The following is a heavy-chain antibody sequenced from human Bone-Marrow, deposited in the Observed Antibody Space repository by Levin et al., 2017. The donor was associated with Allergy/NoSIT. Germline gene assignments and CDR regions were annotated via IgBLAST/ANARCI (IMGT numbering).Heavy chain of an antibody. Sequence: SVKVSCKASGGTFSSYAISWVRQAPGQGLEWMGGIIPIFGTANYAQKFQGRVTITADESTSTAYMELSSLRSEDTAVYYCARCYYDSSGTYYFDYWGQGTLVTVSS. CDR2: IIPIFGTA. V-gene: IGHV1-69*13. J-gene: IGHJ4*02. CDR3: ARCYYDSSGTYYFDY. CDR1: GGTFSSYA. D-gene: IGHD3-22*01.